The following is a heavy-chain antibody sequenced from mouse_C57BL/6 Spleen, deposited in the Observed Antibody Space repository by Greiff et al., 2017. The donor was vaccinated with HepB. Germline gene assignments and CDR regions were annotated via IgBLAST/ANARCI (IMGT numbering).Heavy chain of an antibody. D-gene: IGHD2-4*01. V-gene: IGHV2-5*01. CDR2: IWRGGST. Sequence: VQLQQSGPGLVQPSQSLSITCTVSGFSLTSYGVHWVRQSPGKGLEWLGVIWRGGSTDYNAAFMSRLSITKDNSKSQVFFKMNSLQADDTAIYYCAKKGTDYGADYAMDYWGQGTSVTVSS. CDR3: AKKGTDYGADYAMDY. CDR1: GFSLTSYG. J-gene: IGHJ4*01.